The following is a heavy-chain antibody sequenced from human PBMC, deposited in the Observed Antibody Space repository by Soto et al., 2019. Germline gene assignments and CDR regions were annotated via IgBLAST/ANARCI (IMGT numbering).Heavy chain of an antibody. CDR1: GGSISSGGYY. D-gene: IGHD3-3*01. CDR2: IYYSGST. Sequence: SSDTLSLTCTVSGGSISSGGYYWSWIRQHPGKGLEWIGYIYYSGSTYYNPSLKSRVTISVDTSKNQFSLKLSSVTAADTAVYYCARASQGLRFLEWLPSWFDPWGQGTLVTV. V-gene: IGHV4-31*03. CDR3: ARASQGLRFLEWLPSWFDP. J-gene: IGHJ5*02.